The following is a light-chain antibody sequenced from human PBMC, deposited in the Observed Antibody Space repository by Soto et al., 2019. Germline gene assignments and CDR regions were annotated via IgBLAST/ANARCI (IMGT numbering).Light chain of an antibody. CDR1: SSNIGAGHD. J-gene: IGLJ1*01. CDR3: QSYDSSLSGYV. Sequence: QSVLTQPPSVSGGPGQRVTISCTGSSSNIGAGHDVHWYQQLPGTAPKFLIYGNSNRPSGVPDRFSGSKSGTSASLAITGLQTEDEADYYCQSYDSSLSGYVFGTGTKVTVL. CDR2: GNS. V-gene: IGLV1-40*01.